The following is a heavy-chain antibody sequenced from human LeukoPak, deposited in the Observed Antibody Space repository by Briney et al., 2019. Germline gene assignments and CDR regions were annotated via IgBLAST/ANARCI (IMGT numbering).Heavy chain of an antibody. CDR1: GYTFTSYG. Sequence: GASVKVSCKASGYTFTSYGISWVRQAPGQGLEWMGWISAYNGNTNYAQKLQGRVTMTTDTSTSTAYMELRSLRSDDTAVYYCASGPKGYCSGGSCYSCYYGMDVWGQGTTVTVSS. V-gene: IGHV1-18*01. J-gene: IGHJ6*02. CDR2: ISAYNGNT. CDR3: ASGPKGYCSGGSCYSCYYGMDV. D-gene: IGHD2-15*01.